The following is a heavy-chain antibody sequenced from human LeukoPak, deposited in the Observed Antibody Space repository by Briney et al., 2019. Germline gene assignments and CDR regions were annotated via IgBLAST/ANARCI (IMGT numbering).Heavy chain of an antibody. V-gene: IGHV1-58*02. D-gene: IGHD6-19*01. Sequence: KPGTSVKVSCKASGFTFTSSAMQWVRQARGQRLEWIGWIVVGSGNTNYAQKFQERVTITRDMSTSTAYMELSSLRSEDTAVYYCAAFPPVSSGWYGYYYYYGMDVWGQGTTVTVSS. CDR2: IVVGSGNT. J-gene: IGHJ6*02. CDR3: AAFPPVSSGWYGYYYYYGMDV. CDR1: GFTFTSSA.